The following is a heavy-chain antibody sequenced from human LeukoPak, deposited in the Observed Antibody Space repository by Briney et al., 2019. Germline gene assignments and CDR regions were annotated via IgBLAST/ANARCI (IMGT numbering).Heavy chain of an antibody. J-gene: IGHJ4*02. D-gene: IGHD4-11*01. CDR2: IRQDGSAK. Sequence: GGSLRLSCAASGFTLSGYWMSWVRQAPGKGLEWVANIRQDGSAKYYVDSVKGRFTISRDNAKSTLYLQMNSLRAEDTAVYYCARVRDDYTYFDCWGQGTLVTVSS. V-gene: IGHV3-7*02. CDR3: ARVRDDYTYFDC. CDR1: GFTLSGYW.